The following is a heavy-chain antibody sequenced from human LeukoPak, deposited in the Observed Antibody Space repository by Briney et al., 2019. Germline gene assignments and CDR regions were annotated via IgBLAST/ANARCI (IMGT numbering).Heavy chain of an antibody. J-gene: IGHJ4*02. D-gene: IGHD1-7*01. CDR1: GFTLSDYY. CDR2: IGGSESIV. Sequence: PGGSLRLSCAASGFTLSDYYMSWIRQAPGKGLEWLSDIGGSESIVSYGGSVRGRFTVSRDFAMNSLFLQLNSLSADDTAVYYCAREMVAGTFDSWGQGTLVTVSS. V-gene: IGHV3-11*01. CDR3: AREMVAGTFDS.